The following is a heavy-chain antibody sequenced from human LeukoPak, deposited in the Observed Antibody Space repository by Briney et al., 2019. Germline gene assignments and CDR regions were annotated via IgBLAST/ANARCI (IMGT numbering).Heavy chain of an antibody. D-gene: IGHD3-22*01. J-gene: IGHJ4*02. V-gene: IGHV3-23*01. CDR1: GFTFSSYA. Sequence: GGSLRLSCAASGFTFSSYAMSWVRQAPGKGLEWVSAISGSGGSTYYADSVKGRFTISRDNSKNMLYLQMNSLRAEDTAVYYCAKMENYYDSSCYYTPIDYWGQGTLVTVSS. CDR2: ISGSGGST. CDR3: AKMENYYDSSCYYTPIDY.